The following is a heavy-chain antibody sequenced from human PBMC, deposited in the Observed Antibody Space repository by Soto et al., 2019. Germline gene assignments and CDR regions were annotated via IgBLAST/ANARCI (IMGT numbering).Heavy chain of an antibody. D-gene: IGHD3-16*01. Sequence: EVQLLESGGGLVQPGGSLRLSCAASGFTFSSYAMSWVRQAPGKGLEWVSAISGSGGSTYYADSVKGRFTISRDNSKNTLYLQMNSLRAEDTAVYYCASMFPSHLGELYPVPFDYWGQGTLVTVSS. V-gene: IGHV3-23*01. CDR3: ASMFPSHLGELYPVPFDY. CDR1: GFTFSSYA. CDR2: ISGSGGST. J-gene: IGHJ4*02.